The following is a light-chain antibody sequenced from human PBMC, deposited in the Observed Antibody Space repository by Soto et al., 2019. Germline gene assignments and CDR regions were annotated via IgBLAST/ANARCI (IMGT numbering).Light chain of an antibody. CDR2: DAS. Sequence: EIVLTQSPATLSLSPGERATLSCGASQSVSSSYLAWYQQKPGLAPRLLIYDASSRATGIPDRFSGSGSGPDFTLTISRLEPEDFAVYYCKQYGSTPYTFGQGTKLEIK. V-gene: IGKV3D-20*01. J-gene: IGKJ2*01. CDR1: QSVSSSY. CDR3: KQYGSTPYT.